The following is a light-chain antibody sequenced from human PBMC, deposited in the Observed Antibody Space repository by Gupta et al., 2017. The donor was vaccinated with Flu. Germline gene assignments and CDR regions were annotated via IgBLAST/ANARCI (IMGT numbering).Light chain of an antibody. CDR1: QSVSTN. J-gene: IGKJ5*01. CDR3: QQYADWPPIT. CDR2: GAS. V-gene: IGKV3-15*01. Sequence: IVMTQSPDTLSVSPGERATLSCRASQSVSTNLAWYQHKPGLAPRLLIYGASTRDTGIADRFSGSGFGTEFTLTISSRQSEDFAVYYCQQYADWPPITFGQGTRLEIK.